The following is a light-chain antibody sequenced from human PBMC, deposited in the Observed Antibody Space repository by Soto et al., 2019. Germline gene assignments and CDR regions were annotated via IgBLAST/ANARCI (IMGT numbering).Light chain of an antibody. CDR3: KSRAGSITYV. V-gene: IGLV2-14*01. CDR1: SSDVGSFNY. Sequence: QSVLAQPASVSASPGQSITISCTGTSSDVGSFNYVSWYQQVPGKAPKLLIYEVSKRPSGVSNRFSGSKSGNTASLTISGLQAEDEADYYCKSRAGSITYVFGTGTKVTVL. J-gene: IGLJ1*01. CDR2: EVS.